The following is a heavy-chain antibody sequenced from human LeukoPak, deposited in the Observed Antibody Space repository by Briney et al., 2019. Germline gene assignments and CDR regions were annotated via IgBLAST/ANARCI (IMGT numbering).Heavy chain of an antibody. J-gene: IGHJ3*02. D-gene: IGHD2-2*02. Sequence: GGSLRLSCAASGFSFSSYWMSWVRQAPGKGLGWVANIKPDGSEKYYVDSVKGRFTISRDNAKNSLYLQMNSLRAEDTAVYYCARDSETPRYCISPSCYMAHAFDIWGQGTLVTVSS. CDR3: ARDSETPRYCISPSCYMAHAFDI. CDR1: GFSFSSYW. CDR2: IKPDGSEK. V-gene: IGHV3-7*01.